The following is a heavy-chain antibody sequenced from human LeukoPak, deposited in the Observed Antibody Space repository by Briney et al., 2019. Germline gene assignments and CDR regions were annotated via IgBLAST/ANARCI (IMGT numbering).Heavy chain of an antibody. CDR1: GFTCSSYA. V-gene: IGHV3-23*01. D-gene: IGHD3-3*01. Sequence: QSGGSLRFSCAASGFTCSSYAMSWVGPGPGQGLEWVSAISGGGGSTYYADSGKGRLTISRDNSKNTLDLQMNSLRDADTAVYDSSRGVTTAICSSFDYWGQGTLVTVSS. CDR3: SRGVTTAICSSFDY. J-gene: IGHJ4*02. CDR2: ISGGGGST.